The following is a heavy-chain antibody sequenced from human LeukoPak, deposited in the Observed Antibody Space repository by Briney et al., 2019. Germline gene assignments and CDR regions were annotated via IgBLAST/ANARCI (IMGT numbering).Heavy chain of an antibody. CDR1: GFTFSSYW. V-gene: IGHV3-7*01. D-gene: IGHD6-6*01. CDR3: ARGQNVRPSAFFDS. Sequence: PGESLRLSCAASGFTFSSYWMSWVRQAPGKGLEWVANIKEDGRETYYLDSVKGRFTISRDNAKNSLDLQMNSLRVEDTAIYYCARGQNVRPSAFFDSWGQGTLVTVSS. CDR2: IKEDGRET. J-gene: IGHJ4*02.